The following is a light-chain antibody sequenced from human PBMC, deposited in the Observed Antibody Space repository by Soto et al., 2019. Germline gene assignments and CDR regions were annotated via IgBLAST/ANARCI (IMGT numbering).Light chain of an antibody. CDR3: QQGNDWPLT. V-gene: IGKV3-15*01. CDR1: QSISGE. CDR2: DVS. Sequence: DIQMTQSPATLSASPGERATLSCRASQSISGELAWYQQRPGQPPRLLIYDVSTRATGVPDRFSGSGSGSDFTLTISGLQSEDFAVYYCQQGNDWPLTFGQGTRLDI. J-gene: IGKJ2*01.